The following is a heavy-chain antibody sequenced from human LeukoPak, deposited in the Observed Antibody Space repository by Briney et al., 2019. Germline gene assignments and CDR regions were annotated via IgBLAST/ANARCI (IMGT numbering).Heavy chain of an antibody. CDR1: GYSIRTSHY. CDR2: IFRSGTT. V-gene: IGHV4-38-2*02. CDR3: ARAGDIAIAYPAYFDY. D-gene: IGHD5-18*01. Sequence: SETLPLTCTVSGYSIRTSHYWGWIRPSPGKGLEWIGIIFRSGTTYYNPSPKGRVTISMNTSKNQFSLKLTSVTAADTAVYYCARAGDIAIAYPAYFDYWGQGTPVIVSS. J-gene: IGHJ4*02.